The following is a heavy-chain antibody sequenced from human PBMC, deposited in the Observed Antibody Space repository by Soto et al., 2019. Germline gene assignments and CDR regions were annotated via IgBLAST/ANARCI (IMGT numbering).Heavy chain of an antibody. CDR3: ARVFIASVATSPGY. CDR1: GFTFSSYW. J-gene: IGHJ4*02. CDR2: IKQDGSQK. Sequence: EVQLVESGGGLVQPGGSLRLSCAASGFTFSSYWMSWVRQAPGKGLEWVANIKQDGSQKYYVDSVKGRFTISRDNAKNSLYLQMNSLRAEDTAIYYCARVFIASVATSPGYWGQGTLVTVSS. V-gene: IGHV3-7*05. D-gene: IGHD6-13*01.